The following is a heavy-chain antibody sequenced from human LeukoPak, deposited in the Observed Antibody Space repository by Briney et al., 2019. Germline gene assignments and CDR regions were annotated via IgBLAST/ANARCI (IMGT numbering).Heavy chain of an antibody. CDR3: ARDVLIAADGVIRLDAFDI. CDR1: GFTFNRYW. CDR2: INSDGSST. V-gene: IGHV3-74*01. Sequence: GGSLRLSCAASGFTFNRYWMHWVRQVPGKGLVWVSRINSDGSSTTYADSVKGRFTISRDNARNTLYLQMNSLRAEDTAVYYCARDVLIAADGVIRLDAFDIWGQGTVVTVSS. D-gene: IGHD6-13*01. J-gene: IGHJ3*02.